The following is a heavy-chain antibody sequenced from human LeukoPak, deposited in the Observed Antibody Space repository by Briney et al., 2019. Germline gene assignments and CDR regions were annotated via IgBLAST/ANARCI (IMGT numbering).Heavy chain of an antibody. D-gene: IGHD1-1*01. CDR1: GFTVSRND. CDR3: ARDFHDGRYLVCLGY. J-gene: IGHJ4*02. Sequence: GGSLRLPCAASGFTVSRNDMTWVRQAPGKGLEWVSVIYTGGGTYYADSVKGRFTISRDNSKNTVYLQMNSLRAEDTAMYYCARDFHDGRYLVCLGYWGQGTLVTVSS. V-gene: IGHV3-66*01. CDR2: IYTGGGT.